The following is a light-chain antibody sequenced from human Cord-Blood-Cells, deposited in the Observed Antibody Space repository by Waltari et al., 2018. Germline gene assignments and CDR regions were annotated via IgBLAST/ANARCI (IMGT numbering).Light chain of an antibody. CDR1: SSNIGNNY. Sequence: QSVLTQPPSVSAAPGQKVTISCSGSSSNIGNNYVSWYQQLPGTAPKLLIYDNTERASGIPDLFSGSKSGTSATLGITGLQTGDEADYYCGTWDSSLSAGVFGGGTKLTVL. CDR2: DNT. CDR3: GTWDSSLSAGV. V-gene: IGLV1-51*01. J-gene: IGLJ3*02.